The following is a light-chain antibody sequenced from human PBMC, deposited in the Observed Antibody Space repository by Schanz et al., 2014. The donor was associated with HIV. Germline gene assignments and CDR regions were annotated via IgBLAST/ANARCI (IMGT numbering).Light chain of an antibody. Sequence: EIVLTQSPGSLSLSPGGRATLSCGASQSISNNLAWYQHKPGQAPRLLIYGAFSRATGIPDRFSGSGSGTDFTLTISRLEPEDFAVYYCQQYGSSPPTFGQATKVEIK. V-gene: IGKV3-20*01. CDR3: QQYGSSPPT. CDR1: QSISNN. J-gene: IGKJ1*01. CDR2: GAF.